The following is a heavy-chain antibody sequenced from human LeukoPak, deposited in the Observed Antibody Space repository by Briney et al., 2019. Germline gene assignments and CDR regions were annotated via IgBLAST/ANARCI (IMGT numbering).Heavy chain of an antibody. J-gene: IGHJ5*02. CDR2: IYYSGST. CDR1: GGSISSSSYY. V-gene: IGHV4-39*01. Sequence: SETLSLTCTVSGGSISSSSYYWGWIRQPPGKGLEWIANIYYSGSTYYNPSLKSRVTISVDTSKNQFSLKLRSVTAADTAVYYCARRPRAGWFDPWGQGTLVTVSS. CDR3: ARRPRAGWFDP.